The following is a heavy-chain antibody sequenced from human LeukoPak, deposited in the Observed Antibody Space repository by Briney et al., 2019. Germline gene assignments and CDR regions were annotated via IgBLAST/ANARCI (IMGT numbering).Heavy chain of an antibody. CDR3: TTQQLVLDF. V-gene: IGHV3-15*01. J-gene: IGHJ4*02. D-gene: IGHD6-13*01. CDR1: GFTFRNAW. CDR2: IKSQTDGGTT. Sequence: GGSLRLSCVASGFTFRNAWMSWVRQAPGKGLEWVGHIKSQTDGGTTDYAAPVKGRFTISRDDSKNTLYLQMNSLKTEDTAVYYCTTQQLVLDFWGQGTLVTVSS.